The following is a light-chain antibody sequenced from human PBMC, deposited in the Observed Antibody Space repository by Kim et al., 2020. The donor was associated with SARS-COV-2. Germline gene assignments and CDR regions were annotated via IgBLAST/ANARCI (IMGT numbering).Light chain of an antibody. V-gene: IGLV3-1*01. CDR3: QAWDSSTYV. Sequence: SYELTQPPSVSVSPGQTASITCSGDKLGDKYACWYQQKPGQFPVLVIYQDSKRPSGIPERFSGSNSGNTATLTISGTQAMDEADYYSQAWDSSTYVFGT. J-gene: IGLJ1*01. CDR1: KLGDKY. CDR2: QDS.